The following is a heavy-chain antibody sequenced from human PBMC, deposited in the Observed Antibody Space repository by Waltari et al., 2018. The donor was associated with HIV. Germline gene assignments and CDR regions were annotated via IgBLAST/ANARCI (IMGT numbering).Heavy chain of an antibody. D-gene: IGHD3-10*01. J-gene: IGHJ4*02. Sequence: QVQLQESGPGLLKPSETLSLTCSVPGDSMTSYYWAWIRQPPGKGLEWIGYIYSSGSASYSPSRQGRRTISVDTSKNQFSLKLSSVTAADTAVYYCARYGSGHRHFGYWGQGTLVIVSS. CDR1: GDSMTSYY. V-gene: IGHV4-59*01. CDR2: IYSSGSA. CDR3: ARYGSGHRHFGY.